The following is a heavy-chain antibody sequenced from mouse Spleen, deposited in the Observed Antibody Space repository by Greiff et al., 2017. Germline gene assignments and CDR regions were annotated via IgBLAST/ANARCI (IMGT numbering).Heavy chain of an antibody. Sequence: EVQLVESGGDLVKPGGSLKLSCAASGFTFSSYGMSWVRQTPDKRLEWVATISSGGSSTYYLDSLKSRFIISRDNAKNILYLQMSSLKSEDTATYYCARDDGYYHYAMDYWGQGTSVTVSS. CDR1: GFTFSSYG. CDR2: ISSGGSST. J-gene: IGHJ4*01. CDR3: ARDDGYYHYAMDY. D-gene: IGHD2-3*01. V-gene: IGHV5-6*01.